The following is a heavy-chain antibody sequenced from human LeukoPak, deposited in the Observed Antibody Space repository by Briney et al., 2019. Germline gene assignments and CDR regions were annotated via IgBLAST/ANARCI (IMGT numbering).Heavy chain of an antibody. D-gene: IGHD6-19*01. Sequence: SETLSLTCAVYGGSFSGYYWSWIRQPPRKGLEWIGEINHSGSTNYNPSLTSRVTISVYTSKNKFSLSLSSITAADTAVYYCARDKWLHYFDYWGQGTLVTFSS. CDR1: GGSFSGYY. CDR3: ARDKWLHYFDY. V-gene: IGHV4-34*01. CDR2: INHSGST. J-gene: IGHJ4*02.